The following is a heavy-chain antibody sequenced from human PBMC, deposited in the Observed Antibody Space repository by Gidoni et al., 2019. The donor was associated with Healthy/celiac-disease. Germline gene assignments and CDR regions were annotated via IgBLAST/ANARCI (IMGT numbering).Heavy chain of an antibody. CDR1: GDTFTGYY. CDR3: ARDIVVVPAAMNNWFDP. CDR2: INPNSGGT. Sequence: QVQLVQSGAEVKKPGASVKVSCKASGDTFTGYYMHWVRQAPGQGLEWMGWINPNSGGTNYAQKFQGRVTMTRDTSISTAYMELSRLRSDDTAVYYCARDIVVVPAAMNNWFDPWGQGTLVTVSS. J-gene: IGHJ5*02. V-gene: IGHV1-2*02. D-gene: IGHD2-2*01.